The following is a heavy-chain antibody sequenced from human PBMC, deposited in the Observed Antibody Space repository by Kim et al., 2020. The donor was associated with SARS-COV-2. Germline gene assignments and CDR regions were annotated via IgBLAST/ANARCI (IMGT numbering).Heavy chain of an antibody. V-gene: IGHV3-74*01. D-gene: IGHD3-10*01. Sequence: DSVKGRFTISRDNATNTMYLQRNSLRVEDTAVYYCARGSGNFGDFDYWGQGTLVTVSS. CDR3: ARGSGNFGDFDY. J-gene: IGHJ4*02.